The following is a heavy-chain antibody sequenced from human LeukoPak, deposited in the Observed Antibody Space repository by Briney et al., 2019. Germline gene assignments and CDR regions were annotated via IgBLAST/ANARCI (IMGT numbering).Heavy chain of an antibody. V-gene: IGHV4-59*01. CDR3: ARLSTVTTSFDY. CDR1: GGSISSYY. Sequence: SETLSLTCTVSGGSISSYYWSWIRQPPGKGLEWIGYIFYSGSTNYNPSLKSRVSISVDTSKNQFSLKLSSVTAADTAVYYCARLSTVTTSFDYWGQGTLVTVSS. D-gene: IGHD4-17*01. CDR2: IFYSGST. J-gene: IGHJ4*02.